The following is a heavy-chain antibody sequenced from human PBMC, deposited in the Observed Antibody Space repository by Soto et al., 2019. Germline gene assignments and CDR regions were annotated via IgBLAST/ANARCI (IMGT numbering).Heavy chain of an antibody. CDR2: LDPSDSFT. D-gene: IGHD6-19*01. CDR3: ARQKAAVTHAFDL. V-gene: IGHV5-10-1*01. Sequence: LKISCKGSGYTFTQYWISWVRQTPGKGLEWLGRLDPSDSFTSHSPAFQGHVTISSDKSISTTYLQWNSLKASDTAMYYCARQKAAVTHAFDLWGQGTMVTVS. J-gene: IGHJ3*01. CDR1: GYTFTQYW.